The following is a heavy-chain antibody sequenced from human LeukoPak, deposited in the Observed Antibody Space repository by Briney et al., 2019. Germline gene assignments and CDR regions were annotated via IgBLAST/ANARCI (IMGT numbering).Heavy chain of an antibody. J-gene: IGHJ4*02. CDR1: GGSISSYY. D-gene: IGHD6-19*01. CDR3: ARELSSGWYSVFDY. CDR2: IYYSGST. Sequence: SETLSLTCTVSGGSISSYYWSWIRQPPGKGLEWIGYIYYSGSTNYNPSLKSRVTISVDTSKDQFSLKLSSVTAADTAVYYCARELSSGWYSVFDYWGQGTLVTVSS. V-gene: IGHV4-59*01.